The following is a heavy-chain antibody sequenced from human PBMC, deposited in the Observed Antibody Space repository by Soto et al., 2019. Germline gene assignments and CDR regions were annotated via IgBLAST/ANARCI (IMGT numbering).Heavy chain of an antibody. J-gene: IGHJ4*02. Sequence: QVQLQESGPGLVKPSETLSLTCTVSGGSISSYYWSWIRQPPGKGLEWIGYIYYSGSTNYNPSLTGXAXIXXATSQNQFPLKLSSVTAADTAVSYCARGGWKLFDYWGQGTLVTVSS. CDR1: GGSISSYY. CDR2: IYYSGST. V-gene: IGHV4-59*01. CDR3: ARGGWKLFDY. D-gene: IGHD6-19*01.